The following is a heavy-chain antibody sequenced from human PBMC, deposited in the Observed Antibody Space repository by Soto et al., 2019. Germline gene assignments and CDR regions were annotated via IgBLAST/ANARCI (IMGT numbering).Heavy chain of an antibody. J-gene: IGHJ4*02. CDR3: AREHSGARYFDY. CDR1: GGSISSYY. D-gene: IGHD1-26*01. V-gene: IGHV4-59*01. Sequence: SETLSLTCTVSGGSISSYYWSWIRQPPGKGLEWIGYIYYSGSTNYNPSLKSRVTISVDTSKNQFSLKLSSVTAADTAVYYCAREHSGARYFDYWGQGTLVTVSS. CDR2: IYYSGST.